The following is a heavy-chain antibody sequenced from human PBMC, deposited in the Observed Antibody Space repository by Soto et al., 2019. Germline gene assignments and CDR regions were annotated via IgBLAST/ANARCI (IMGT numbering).Heavy chain of an antibody. CDR1: GGSITSGNW. V-gene: IGHV4-4*02. D-gene: IGHD4-17*01. Sequence: QVQLQESGPGLMKPSGTLSLTCAVSGGSITSGNWWNWVRQPPGKGVEWIGEIYHSGSTNCNPSLKSRVTISVDKSKSHFSLRLTSVTAADTAVYYCARYGDYPYFDSWGQGNLITVSS. J-gene: IGHJ4*02. CDR3: ARYGDYPYFDS. CDR2: IYHSGST.